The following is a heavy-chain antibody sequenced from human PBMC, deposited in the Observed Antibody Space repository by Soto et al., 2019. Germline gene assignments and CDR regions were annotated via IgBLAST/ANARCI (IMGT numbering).Heavy chain of an antibody. J-gene: IGHJ5*02. V-gene: IGHV4-31*03. CDR2: IYYSGST. D-gene: IGHD1-7*01. CDR1: GGSISSGGYY. Sequence: SETLSLTCTVSGGSISSGGYYWSWIRQHPGKGLEWIGYIYYSGSTYYNPSLKSRVTISVDTSKNQFSLKLSSVTAADTAVYYCARQGPMGSWNYDDPWGQGTLVTVSS. CDR3: ARQGPMGSWNYDDP.